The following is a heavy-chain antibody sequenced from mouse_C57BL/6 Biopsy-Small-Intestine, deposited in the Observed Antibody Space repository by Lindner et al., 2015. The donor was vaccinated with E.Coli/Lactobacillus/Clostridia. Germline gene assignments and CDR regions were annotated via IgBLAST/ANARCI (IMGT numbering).Heavy chain of an antibody. CDR2: IDPYNGAT. D-gene: IGHD2-5*01. CDR1: GFSFTCYN. J-gene: IGHJ3*01. Sequence: VQLQESGPELVKPGASVKMSCKASGFSFTCYNMHWVKQSHGKSLEWIGYIDPYNGATNYNQKFKGKATLTVDKSSSTAYMQLNSLTSEDSAVYYCASYSNYWFAYWGQGTLVTVSA. CDR3: ASYSNYWFAY. V-gene: IGHV1S135*01.